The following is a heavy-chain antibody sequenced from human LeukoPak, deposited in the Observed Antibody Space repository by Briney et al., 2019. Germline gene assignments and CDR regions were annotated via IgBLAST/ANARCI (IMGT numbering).Heavy chain of an antibody. J-gene: IGHJ3*02. CDR3: ARDYYDFWSGYDAFDI. V-gene: IGHV3-30*03. CDR2: ISYDGSDK. CDR1: GFIFSHYG. Sequence: PGRSLRLSCAASGFIFSHYGMHWVRQAPGKGLEWVAVISYDGSDKYYADSVKGRFTISRDNSKNTLYLQMNSLRAEDTAVYYCARDYYDFWSGYDAFDIWGQGTMVTVSS. D-gene: IGHD3-3*01.